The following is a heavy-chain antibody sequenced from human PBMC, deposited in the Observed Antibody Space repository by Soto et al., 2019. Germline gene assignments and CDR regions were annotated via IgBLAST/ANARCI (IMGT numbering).Heavy chain of an antibody. V-gene: IGHV3-30*18. CDR3: AKEADYCVSSKYDN. J-gene: IGHJ4*02. D-gene: IGHD2-21*01. Sequence: PGRSLRLSCVASGLTFSHYGMHWVRPVPGKGLEWVAVISCDGSLKFYEDSVKGRFTISRDNSRNTLYLEMNGLRPEDTAVYYCAKEADYCVSSKYDNWGRGTLVTVPQ. CDR2: ISCDGSLK. CDR1: GLTFSHYG.